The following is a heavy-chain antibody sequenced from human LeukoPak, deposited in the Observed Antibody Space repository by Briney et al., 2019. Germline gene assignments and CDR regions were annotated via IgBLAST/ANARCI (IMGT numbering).Heavy chain of an antibody. CDR1: GGSISSSSYY. V-gene: IGHV4-39*07. CDR2: IYYSGST. D-gene: IGHD4-17*01. Sequence: SETLSLTCTVSGGSISSSSYYWGWIRQPPGKGLEWIGSIYYSGSTYYNPSLKSRVTISVDKSKNQFSLKLSSVTAADTAVYYCARGINGDYVDYYYMDVWGKGTTVTVSS. J-gene: IGHJ6*03. CDR3: ARGINGDYVDYYYMDV.